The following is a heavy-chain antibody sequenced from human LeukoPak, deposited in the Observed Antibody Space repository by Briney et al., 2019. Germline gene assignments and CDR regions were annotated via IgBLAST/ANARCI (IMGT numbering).Heavy chain of an antibody. CDR3: ARVYSGSYNFDY. Sequence: GSLRLSCAASGFTVSSNYMSWIRQPPGKGLEWIGYIDYSGSTNYNPSLKSRVTISVDTSKNQFSLKLSSVTAADTAVYYCARVYSGSYNFDYWGQGTLVTVSS. V-gene: IGHV4-59*02. CDR1: GFTVSSNY. J-gene: IGHJ4*02. CDR2: IDYSGST. D-gene: IGHD1-26*01.